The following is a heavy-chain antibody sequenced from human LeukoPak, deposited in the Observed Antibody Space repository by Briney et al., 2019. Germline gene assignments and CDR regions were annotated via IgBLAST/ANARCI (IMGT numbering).Heavy chain of an antibody. Sequence: GGSLRLSCVDSGFTFTNAWMSWARQAPGKGLEWIGRIKSKTDGETTNYAEPVRGRFTISRDDSKSAVYLQMNSLKIEDTAVYYCTTDLGTYYHGSQRLIPIDYWGQGTLVTVSS. CDR1: GFTFTNAW. J-gene: IGHJ4*02. CDR3: TTDLGTYYHGSQRLIPIDY. D-gene: IGHD3-10*01. V-gene: IGHV3-15*01. CDR2: IKSKTDGETT.